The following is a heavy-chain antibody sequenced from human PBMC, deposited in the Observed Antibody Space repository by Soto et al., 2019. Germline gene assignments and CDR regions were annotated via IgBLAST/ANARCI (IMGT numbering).Heavy chain of an antibody. V-gene: IGHV1-46*01. CDR1: GYTFTSYY. Sequence: GASVKVSCKASGYTFTSYYMHWVRQAPGQGLERMGIINPSGGSTSYAQKFQGRVTMTRDTSTSTVYMELSSLRSEYTAVYYCARGIVGATILVYWGQGTLVTVSS. CDR2: INPSGGST. J-gene: IGHJ4*02. D-gene: IGHD1-26*01. CDR3: ARGIVGATILVY.